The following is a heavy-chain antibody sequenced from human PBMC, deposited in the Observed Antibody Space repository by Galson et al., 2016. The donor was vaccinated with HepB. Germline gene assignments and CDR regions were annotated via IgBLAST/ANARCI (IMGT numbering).Heavy chain of an antibody. J-gene: IGHJ4*02. V-gene: IGHV2-5*01. Sequence: PALVKPTQTLTLTCTFSGFSLSTSGEGVGWTRQPPGKALEWLALIYWNDDKRYSPSLRSRLTITKDTSKNQVVLTMTNMDPVDTATYYCAHRRSGYCNSISCLYFDYWGQGALATVSS. CDR1: GFSLSTSGEG. D-gene: IGHD2-2*01. CDR2: IYWNDDK. CDR3: AHRRSGYCNSISCLYFDY.